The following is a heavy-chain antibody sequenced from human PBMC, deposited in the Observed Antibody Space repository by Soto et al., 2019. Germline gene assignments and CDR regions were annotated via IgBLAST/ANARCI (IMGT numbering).Heavy chain of an antibody. J-gene: IGHJ5*02. CDR1: GGSISSYY. CDR2: IYYSGST. V-gene: IGHV4-59*01. D-gene: IGHD4-17*01. CDR3: ARAPAYGDYLNRFDP. Sequence: PSETLSLTCTVSGGSISSYYWSWIRQPPGKGLEWIGYIYYSGSTNYNPSLKSRVTISVDTSKNQFSLKLSSVTAADTAVYYCARAPAYGDYLNRFDPWGQGTLVTVSS.